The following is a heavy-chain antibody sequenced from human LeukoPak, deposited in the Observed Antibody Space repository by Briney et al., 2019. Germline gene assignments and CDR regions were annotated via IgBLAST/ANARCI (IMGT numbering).Heavy chain of an antibody. CDR2: IIPIFGTA. Sequence: GASVKVSCTASGGTFISYAISWVRQAPGQGLEWMGGIIPIFGTANYAQKFQGRVTITADESTSTAYMELSSLRSEDTAVYYCARTAVYYYDSSGYVYWGQGTLVTVSS. D-gene: IGHD3-22*01. V-gene: IGHV1-69*13. J-gene: IGHJ4*02. CDR1: GGTFISYA. CDR3: ARTAVYYYDSSGYVY.